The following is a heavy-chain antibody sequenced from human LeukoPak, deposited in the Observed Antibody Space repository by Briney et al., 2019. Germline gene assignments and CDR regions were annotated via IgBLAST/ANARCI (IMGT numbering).Heavy chain of an antibody. D-gene: IGHD6-13*01. CDR1: GGSISSHY. V-gene: IGHV4-59*11. Sequence: SETLSLTGTVSGGSISSHYWAWIRQPPGKGLEWIGYISYTGSTNYNPSLKSRFTISVDTSKNQFSLKLRSVTAADTAVYYCAREGYSSNWYDYWGQGTLVTVSS. J-gene: IGHJ5*01. CDR2: ISYTGST. CDR3: AREGYSSNWYDY.